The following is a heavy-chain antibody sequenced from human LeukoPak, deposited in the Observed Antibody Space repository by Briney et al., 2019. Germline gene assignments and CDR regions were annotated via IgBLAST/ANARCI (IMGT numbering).Heavy chain of an antibody. CDR1: GFTVSSNY. J-gene: IGHJ1*01. D-gene: IGHD2-2*01. CDR2: IYSGGST. Sequence: GGSLRLSCAASGFTVSSNYMSWVRQAPGKGLEWVSVIYSGGSTYYADSVKGRFTISRDNSKNTLYLQMNSLRAEDTAVYYCARARPYVGVPGPEYFQHWGQGTLVTVSS. V-gene: IGHV3-53*01. CDR3: ARARPYVGVPGPEYFQH.